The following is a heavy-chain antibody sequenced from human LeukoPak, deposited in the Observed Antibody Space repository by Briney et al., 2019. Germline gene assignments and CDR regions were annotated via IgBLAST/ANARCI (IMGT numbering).Heavy chain of an antibody. CDR2: ISGDGRDA. D-gene: IGHD2-21*01. CDR1: GFTFDDYA. CDR3: AKDRVLAYQDTADSFDM. Sequence: GGSLRLSCAASGFTFDDYAMHWVRQAPGKGLEWVSLISGDGRDAYYGDFVKGRFTISRDNINNFLYLQMNNLRTEDTALYYCAKDRVLAYQDTADSFDMCGQGTVVTVSS. V-gene: IGHV3-43*02. J-gene: IGHJ3*02.